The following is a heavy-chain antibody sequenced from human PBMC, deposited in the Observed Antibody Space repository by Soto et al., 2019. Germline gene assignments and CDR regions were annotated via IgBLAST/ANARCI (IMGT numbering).Heavy chain of an antibody. CDR3: ARDVEAFNYGSAYFDY. CDR1: GFTFSTYL. Sequence: GGPLRLYGAPSGFTFSTYLMHWVLQAPGKGLEWVAFIWYDGSKQYYAHSVKGRFTISRDNSKNMLYLQMNSLRAEDTAVYYCARDVEAFNYGSAYFDYWAQGT. D-gene: IGHD3-10*01. V-gene: IGHV3-33*01. CDR2: IWYDGSKQ. J-gene: IGHJ4*02.